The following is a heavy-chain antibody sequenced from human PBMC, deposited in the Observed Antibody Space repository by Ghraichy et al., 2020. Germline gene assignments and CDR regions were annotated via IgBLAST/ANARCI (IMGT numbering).Heavy chain of an antibody. CDR3: ARHGRDTAMVKDYYYYGMDV. CDR1: GGSISSSSYY. V-gene: IGHV4-39*01. D-gene: IGHD5-18*01. CDR2: IYYSGST. Sequence: SETLSLTCIVSGGSISSSSYYWGWIRQPPGKGLEWIGSIYYSGSTYYNPSLKSRVTISVDTSKNQFSLKLSSVTAADTAVYYCARHGRDTAMVKDYYYYGMDVWGQGTTVTVSS. J-gene: IGHJ6*02.